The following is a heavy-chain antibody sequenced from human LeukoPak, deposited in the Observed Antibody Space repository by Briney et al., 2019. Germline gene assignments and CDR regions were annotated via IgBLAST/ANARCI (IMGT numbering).Heavy chain of an antibody. CDR3: ATSIVGLTYDEHFQH. V-gene: IGHV3-53*01. CDR1: GFAVSSNH. D-gene: IGHD1-26*01. Sequence: AGGSLRLSCAASGFAVSSNHMNWVRQAPGKGLEWVSVIFNGGSTNYADSVKGRFTISRDNSKNTLYLQMNSLRAEDTAVYYCATSIVGLTYDEHFQHWGQGTLVTVSS. J-gene: IGHJ1*01. CDR2: IFNGGST.